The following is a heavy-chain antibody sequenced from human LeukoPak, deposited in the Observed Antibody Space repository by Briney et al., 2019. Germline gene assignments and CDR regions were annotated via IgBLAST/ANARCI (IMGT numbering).Heavy chain of an antibody. D-gene: IGHD2-15*01. J-gene: IGHJ5*02. CDR3: ARGVVVVAATPPWFDP. V-gene: IGHV3-48*01. Sequence: GGSLRLSCAASGFTFSSHSMNWVRQAPGKGLEWVSYISSSSSSIYYADSVKGRFTISRDTAKNSLYLQMNSLRAEDTAVYYCARGVVVVAATPPWFDPWGQGTLVTVSS. CDR2: ISSSSSSI. CDR1: GFTFSSHS.